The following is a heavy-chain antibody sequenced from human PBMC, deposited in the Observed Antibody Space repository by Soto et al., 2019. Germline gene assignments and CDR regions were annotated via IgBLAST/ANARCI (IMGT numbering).Heavy chain of an antibody. CDR1: GYNFVTFG. Sequence: GASVKVSCKASGYNFVTFGVSWVRQAPGRGLEWMGWITPDNGNTNYAQNFQGRATMTTDTSTSTAYMEVRSLRSDDTAVYYCARLAPCGGGTCYPLPLDLWGQGALVTVS. D-gene: IGHD2-15*01. CDR3: ARLAPCGGGTCYPLPLDL. V-gene: IGHV1-18*01. CDR2: ITPDNGNT. J-gene: IGHJ5*02.